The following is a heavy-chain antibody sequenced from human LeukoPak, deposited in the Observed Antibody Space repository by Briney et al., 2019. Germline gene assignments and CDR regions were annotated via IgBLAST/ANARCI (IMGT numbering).Heavy chain of an antibody. V-gene: IGHV4-39*01. J-gene: IGHJ4*02. CDR1: GGSISSSSYY. CDR3: ARQLGYCSSTSCYADKVDY. Sequence: SETLSPTCTVSGGSISSSSYYWGWIRRPPGKGLEWIGSIYYSGSTYYNPSLKSRVTISVDTSKNQFSLKLSSVTAADTAVYYCARQLGYCSSTSCYADKVDYWGQGTLVTVSS. CDR2: IYYSGST. D-gene: IGHD2-2*01.